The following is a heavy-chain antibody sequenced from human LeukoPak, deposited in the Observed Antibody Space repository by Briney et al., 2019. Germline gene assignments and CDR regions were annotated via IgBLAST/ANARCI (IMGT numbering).Heavy chain of an antibody. J-gene: IGHJ4*02. CDR3: ARLDCSADTCYNY. D-gene: IGHD2-15*01. Sequence: SETLSLTCTVSGGSISSYYWSWIRQPAGKGLEWIGRIYTSGSTNYNPSLKGRVTILVDTSKNQISLRLTSVTATDTAVYYCARLDCSADTCYNYWGQGTLVTVSS. CDR2: IYTSGST. V-gene: IGHV4-4*07. CDR1: GGSISSYY.